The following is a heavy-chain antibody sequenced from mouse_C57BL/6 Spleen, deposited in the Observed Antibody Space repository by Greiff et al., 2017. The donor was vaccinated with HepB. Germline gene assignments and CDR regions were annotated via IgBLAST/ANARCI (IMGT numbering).Heavy chain of an antibody. CDR2: ISDGGSYT. V-gene: IGHV5-4*01. Sequence: EVMLVESGGGLVKPGGSLKLSCAASGFTFSSYAMSWVRQTPEKRLEWVATISDGGSYTYYPDNVKGRFTISRDNAKNNLYLQMSHLKSEDTAMYYCAREAVLDYWGQGTTLTVSS. CDR3: AREAVLDY. J-gene: IGHJ2*01. D-gene: IGHD1-1*01. CDR1: GFTFSSYA.